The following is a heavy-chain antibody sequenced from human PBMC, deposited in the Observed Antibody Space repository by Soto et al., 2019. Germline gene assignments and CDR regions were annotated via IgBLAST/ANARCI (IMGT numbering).Heavy chain of an antibody. J-gene: IGHJ6*01. CDR2: ISYDGSNK. CDR1: GFTFSSYA. V-gene: IGHV3-30-3*01. CDR3: ASGFDWLFPRSLPCYYYYGMDV. Sequence: PGGSLRLSCAASGFTFSSYAMHWVRQAPGKGLEWVAVISYDGSNKYYADSVKGRFTISRDNSKNTLYLQMNSLRAEDAAVYYWASGFDWLFPRSLPCYYYYGMDVWGQGTTVTVSS. D-gene: IGHD3-9*01.